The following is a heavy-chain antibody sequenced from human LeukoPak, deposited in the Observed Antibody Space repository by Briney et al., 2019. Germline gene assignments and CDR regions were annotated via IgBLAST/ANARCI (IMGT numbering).Heavy chain of an antibody. CDR1: GFTFSSYA. Sequence: QSGGSLRLSCAASGFTFSSYAMSWVRQAPGKGLEWVSVISSSGGSTHYADSVKGRFTISRDNSNNTLNLQMNSLRAEDTAVYYCAKARSGVVAAGTNYWGQGTLVTVSS. D-gene: IGHD6-13*01. V-gene: IGHV3-23*01. CDR3: AKARSGVVAAGTNY. J-gene: IGHJ4*02. CDR2: ISSSGGST.